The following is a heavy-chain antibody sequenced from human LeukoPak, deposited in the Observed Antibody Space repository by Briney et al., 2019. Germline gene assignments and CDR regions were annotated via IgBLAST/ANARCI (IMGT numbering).Heavy chain of an antibody. D-gene: IGHD2-2*01. CDR2: ISGSGGST. CDR1: GFTFSSYA. CDR3: AKDLSCSSTSCYANPLLYFDY. J-gene: IGHJ4*02. Sequence: GGSLRLSCAASGFTFSSYAMSWVRQAPGTGLEWVSAISGSGGSTYYADSVKGRFTISRDNSKNTLYLQMNSLRAEDTAVYYCAKDLSCSSTSCYANPLLYFDYWGQGTLVTVSS. V-gene: IGHV3-23*01.